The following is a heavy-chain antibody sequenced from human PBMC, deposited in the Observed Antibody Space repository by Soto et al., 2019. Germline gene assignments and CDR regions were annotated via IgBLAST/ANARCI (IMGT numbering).Heavy chain of an antibody. CDR1: GDSVSSNSAA. D-gene: IGHD2-2*01. V-gene: IGHV6-1*01. Sequence: SQTLSLTCVISGDSVSSNSAAWNWIRQSPSRGLEWLGRTYYRSKWYNDYAVSVKSRITINPDTSKNQFSLQLNSVTPEDTAVYYCARVGYCSSNSCYGGHYYYYGMDVWGQGTTVTVSS. CDR3: ARVGYCSSNSCYGGHYYYYGMDV. J-gene: IGHJ6*02. CDR2: TYYRSKWYN.